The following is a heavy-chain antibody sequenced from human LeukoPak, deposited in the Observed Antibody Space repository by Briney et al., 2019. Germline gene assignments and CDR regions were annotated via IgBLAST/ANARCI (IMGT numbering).Heavy chain of an antibody. Sequence: GASVKDSCKASGYTFTNYYMHWVRQAPGQGLEWMGIINPSGRSTSYAQKFQGRVAMTRDTSTSTDYIELSSLRSEDTATYYCARDNSVNSKAWWFDPWGQGTLVIVSS. CDR2: INPSGRST. CDR1: GYTFTNYY. D-gene: IGHD2/OR15-2a*01. CDR3: ARDNSVNSKAWWFDP. V-gene: IGHV1-46*01. J-gene: IGHJ5*02.